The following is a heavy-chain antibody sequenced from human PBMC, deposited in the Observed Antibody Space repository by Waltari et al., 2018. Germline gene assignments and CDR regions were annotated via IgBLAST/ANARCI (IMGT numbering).Heavy chain of an antibody. D-gene: IGHD6-19*01. J-gene: IGHJ4*02. Sequence: EVQLVESGGGLVQPGGSLRLSCAASGFTFSSYWMSWVRQAPGKGLEGVANIKQDGSEKYYVDSVKGRFTISRDNAKNSLYLQMNSLRAEDTAVYYCAKIAVADPLDYWGQGTLVTVSS. V-gene: IGHV3-7*01. CDR3: AKIAVADPLDY. CDR2: IKQDGSEK. CDR1: GFTFSSYW.